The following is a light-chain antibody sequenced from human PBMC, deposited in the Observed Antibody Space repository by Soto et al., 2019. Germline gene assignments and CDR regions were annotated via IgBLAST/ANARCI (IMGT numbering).Light chain of an antibody. CDR3: QHYHSTPIS. CDR1: QSVTGSY. V-gene: IGKV3-20*01. J-gene: IGKJ5*01. CDR2: GAS. Sequence: DIVLTQSPGTLSLSPGESATLSCRASQSVTGSYLAWYQQKPGQAPRLLIYGASIRATGIPDRFSGSGSGTDFTLTISRLEPEDFAVFYCQHYHSTPISFGQGTRLDIK.